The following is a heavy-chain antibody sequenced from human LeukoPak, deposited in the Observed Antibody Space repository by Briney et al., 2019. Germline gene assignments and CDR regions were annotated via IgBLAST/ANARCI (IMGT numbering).Heavy chain of an antibody. CDR1: GFTFSSYS. CDR3: ARDLGGYSYGPPKYYFDY. Sequence: PEGSLRLSCAASGFTFSSYSMNWVRQAPGKGLEWVSSISSSSSYIYYADSVKGRFTISRDNAKNSLYLQMNSLRAEDTAVYYCARDLGGYSYGPPKYYFDYWGQGTLVTVSS. V-gene: IGHV3-21*01. CDR2: ISSSSSYI. J-gene: IGHJ4*02. D-gene: IGHD5-18*01.